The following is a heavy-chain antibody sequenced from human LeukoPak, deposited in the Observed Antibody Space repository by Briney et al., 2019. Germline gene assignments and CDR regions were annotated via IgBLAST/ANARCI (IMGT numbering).Heavy chain of an antibody. CDR2: ISSNGGST. Sequence: GGSLRLSCAASGFTFSSYAMHWVRQAPGKGLEYVSAISSNGGSTYYANSVKGRFTISRDNSKNTLYLQMGSLRAEDMAVYYCARGTRGFDYWGQGALVTVSS. J-gene: IGHJ4*02. V-gene: IGHV3-64*01. D-gene: IGHD3-10*01. CDR1: GFTFSSYA. CDR3: ARGTRGFDY.